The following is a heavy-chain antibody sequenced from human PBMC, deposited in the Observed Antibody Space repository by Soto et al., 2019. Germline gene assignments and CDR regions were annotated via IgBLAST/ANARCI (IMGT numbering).Heavy chain of an antibody. J-gene: IGHJ4*02. CDR3: ASNGGYYFDY. Sequence: PSETLSLTCAVYGGSFSGYYWSWIRQPPGKGLEWIGEISHSGSTNYNPSLKSRVTISVDTSKNQFSLKLSSVTAADTAVYYCASNGGYYFDYWGQGTLVTVSS. D-gene: IGHD3-10*01. CDR1: GGSFSGYY. CDR2: ISHSGST. V-gene: IGHV4-34*01.